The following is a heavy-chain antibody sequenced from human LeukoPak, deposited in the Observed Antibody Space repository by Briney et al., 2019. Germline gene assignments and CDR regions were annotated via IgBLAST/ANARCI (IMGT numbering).Heavy chain of an antibody. Sequence: PSETLSLTCTVSGASISSYYWSWIRQPAGRGLEWIGCVYASGTTNYTPSLKSRVTMSVDTSKNQCSLKLTSVTAADTAMYYCARDQGDWEVRPGLDYWGQGALVTVSS. CDR2: VYASGTT. V-gene: IGHV4-4*07. J-gene: IGHJ4*02. CDR3: ARDQGDWEVRPGLDY. D-gene: IGHD2-21*02. CDR1: GASISSYY.